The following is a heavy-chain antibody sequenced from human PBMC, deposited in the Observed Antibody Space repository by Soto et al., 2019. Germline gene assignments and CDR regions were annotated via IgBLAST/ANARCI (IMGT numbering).Heavy chain of an antibody. Sequence: PSETLSLTCTVSGGSISSGGYYCSWIRQHPGKGLEWIGYIYYSGSTYYNPSLKSRVTISVDTSKNQFSLKLSSVTAADTALYYCASIGVTTLYYYYGMDVWGQGTTVTVSS. CDR3: ASIGVTTLYYYYGMDV. J-gene: IGHJ6*02. CDR1: GGSISSGGYY. V-gene: IGHV4-31*03. D-gene: IGHD4-17*01. CDR2: IYYSGST.